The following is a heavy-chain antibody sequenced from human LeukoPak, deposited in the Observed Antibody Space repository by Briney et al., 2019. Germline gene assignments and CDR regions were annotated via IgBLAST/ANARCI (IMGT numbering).Heavy chain of an antibody. V-gene: IGHV3-11*04. CDR3: AREPVRGRYCSGGSCYGGQRGVGFDI. CDR2: ISSSGSTI. CDR1: GFTFSDYY. Sequence: PGGSLRLSCAASGFTFSDYYMSWIRQAPGKGLEWVSYISSSGSTIYYADSVKGRFTISRDNAKNSLYLQMNSLRAEDTAVYYCAREPVRGRYCSGGSCYGGQRGVGFDIWGQGTMVTVSS. D-gene: IGHD2-15*01. J-gene: IGHJ3*02.